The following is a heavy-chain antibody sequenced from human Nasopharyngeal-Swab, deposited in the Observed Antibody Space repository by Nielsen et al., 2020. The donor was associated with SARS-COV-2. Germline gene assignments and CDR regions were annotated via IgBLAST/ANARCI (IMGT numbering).Heavy chain of an antibody. D-gene: IGHD2-15*01. V-gene: IGHV3-30-3*01. Sequence: GESLQISCAASGFTFSSYAMHWVRKAPGEGLELVAVISYDGINKYYADSVKGRFTISRDNSKNTLYLHTNSMRAEDTAVYYCARDLLPYYGMDVWGQKTTVTVSS. CDR2: ISYDGINK. CDR3: ARDLLPYYGMDV. J-gene: IGHJ6*02. CDR1: GFTFSSYA.